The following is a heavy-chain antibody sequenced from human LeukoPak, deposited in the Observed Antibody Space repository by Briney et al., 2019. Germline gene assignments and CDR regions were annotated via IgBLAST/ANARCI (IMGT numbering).Heavy chain of an antibody. D-gene: IGHD3-22*01. Sequence: SGGSLRLSCAASGFTFSSYAMHWVRQAPGKGLEWVAVISYDGGNKYYADSVKGRFTISRDNSKNTLYLQMNSLRAEDTAVYYCARDPPDSLVVINYFDYWGQGTLVTVSS. CDR2: ISYDGGNK. CDR1: GFTFSSYA. J-gene: IGHJ4*02. CDR3: ARDPPDSLVVINYFDY. V-gene: IGHV3-30-3*01.